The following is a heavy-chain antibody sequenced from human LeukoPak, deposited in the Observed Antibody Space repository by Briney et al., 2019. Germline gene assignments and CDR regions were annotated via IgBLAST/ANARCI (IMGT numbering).Heavy chain of an antibody. Sequence: ASVKVSCKASGYTFTSYYMHWVRQAPGQGLEWMGIINPSGGSTSYAQKFQGRVTITRDTTTSTVYMELSSLRSEDTAVYYCARGSNVQLWLTDWGQGTLVAVSS. D-gene: IGHD5-18*01. V-gene: IGHV1-46*01. CDR3: ARGSNVQLWLTD. J-gene: IGHJ4*02. CDR2: INPSGGST. CDR1: GYTFTSYY.